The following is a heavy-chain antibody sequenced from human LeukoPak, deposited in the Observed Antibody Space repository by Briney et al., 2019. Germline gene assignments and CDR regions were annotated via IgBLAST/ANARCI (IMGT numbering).Heavy chain of an antibody. D-gene: IGHD6-19*01. CDR2: ISGSGGST. J-gene: IGHJ4*02. CDR1: GFTFSSYA. Sequence: GGSLRLSCAASGFTFSSYAMSWVRQAPGKGLEWVSAISGSGGSTYYADSVKGRFTISRDNSKNSLSLQMNSLRAEDTAVYYCARQRGSGCLDYWGQGTLVTVSS. CDR3: ARQRGSGCLDY. V-gene: IGHV3-23*01.